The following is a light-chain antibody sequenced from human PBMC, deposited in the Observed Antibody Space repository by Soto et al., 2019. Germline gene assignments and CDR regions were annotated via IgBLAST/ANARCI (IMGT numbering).Light chain of an antibody. V-gene: IGKV1-5*03. CDR3: QHYSSYSEA. J-gene: IGKJ1*01. Sequence: DIQMPQSPSTLSGSVGDRVTITCRASQTISSWLAWYQQKPGQAPKLLIYKASTLNSGVPARFSGSGSGTEFTLTISSLQPDDFATYYCQHYSSYSEAFGQGTKVDIK. CDR2: KAS. CDR1: QTISSW.